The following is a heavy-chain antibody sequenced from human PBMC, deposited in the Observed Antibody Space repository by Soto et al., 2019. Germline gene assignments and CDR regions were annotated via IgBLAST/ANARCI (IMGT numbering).Heavy chain of an antibody. D-gene: IGHD3-22*01. CDR2: INPNSGGT. V-gene: IGHV1-2*04. J-gene: IGHJ4*02. Sequence: ASVKVSCKASGYTFTGYYMHWVRQAPGQGLEWMGWINPNSGGTNYAQKFQGWVTMTRDTSISTAYMELSRLRSDDTAVYYCAREVFDYYDSSGFYQDWGQGTLVTVSS. CDR3: AREVFDYYDSSGFYQD. CDR1: GYTFTGYY.